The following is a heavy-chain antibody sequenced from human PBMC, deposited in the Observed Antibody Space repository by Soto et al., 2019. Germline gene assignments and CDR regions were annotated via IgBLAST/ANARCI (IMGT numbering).Heavy chain of an antibody. J-gene: IGHJ3*02. CDR1: GFTFSDHY. CDR2: SRNKADSYTT. Sequence: EMQLVESGGGLVQPGGSLRLSCAASGFTFSDHYMDWVRQAPGTGLEWVGRSRNKADSYTTEYAASVTGRFTSSRDDSKNSHYLQLNCLTADDPAVYYCARLVIGEDDFDIWGQGTMVTVSS. V-gene: IGHV3-72*01. CDR3: ARLVIGEDDFDI. D-gene: IGHD2-21*01.